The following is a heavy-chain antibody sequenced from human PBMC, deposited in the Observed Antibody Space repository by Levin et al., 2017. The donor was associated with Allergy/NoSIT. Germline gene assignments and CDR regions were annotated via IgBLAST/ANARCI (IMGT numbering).Heavy chain of an antibody. J-gene: IGHJ4*02. Sequence: PGGSLRLSCVASGFTFSGFWMHWVRQAPGKGLEWVSHINNNGRDTNYADSVKGRFTFSRDNAKNTLYLQMNDLRAEDTALYYCARGACSSTSCLDSWGQGTLVTVSS. CDR1: GFTFSGFW. V-gene: IGHV3-74*01. CDR3: ARGACSSTSCLDS. CDR2: INNNGRDT. D-gene: IGHD2-2*01.